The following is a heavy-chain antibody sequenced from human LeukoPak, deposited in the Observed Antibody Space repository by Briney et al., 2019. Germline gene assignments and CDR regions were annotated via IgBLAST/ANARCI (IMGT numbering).Heavy chain of an antibody. J-gene: IGHJ5*02. V-gene: IGHV3-74*01. CDR1: GFTFSTYW. Sequence: GGSLRLSCAASGFTFSTYWMHWVRHAPGKGLVWVSRINSGGTTTNYADSVKGRFTISRDNAKNTLYLQMKSLRGEDTAVYYCATSNWFDPWGQGTLVTVSS. D-gene: IGHD2-2*01. CDR3: ATSNWFDP. CDR2: INSGGTTT.